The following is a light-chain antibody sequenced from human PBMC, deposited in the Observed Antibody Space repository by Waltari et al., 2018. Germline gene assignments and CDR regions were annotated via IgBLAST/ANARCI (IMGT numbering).Light chain of an antibody. V-gene: IGLV2-14*03. CDR3: SSYTSSTVV. J-gene: IGLJ3*02. Sequence: QSALTQPASVSGSPGQSITISCTGTSSDVGGYKYVSWYQQHPGKAPKHLIYDVSNRPSGVSNRFSGSKSGNTASLTISGLQAADEADYYCSSYTSSTVVFGGGTKLTVL. CDR1: SSDVGGYKY. CDR2: DVS.